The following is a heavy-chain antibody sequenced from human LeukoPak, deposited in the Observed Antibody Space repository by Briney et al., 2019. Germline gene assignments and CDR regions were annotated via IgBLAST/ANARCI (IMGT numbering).Heavy chain of an antibody. CDR1: GFTFSSYV. J-gene: IGHJ5*02. V-gene: IGHV3-23*01. CDR3: AKGAITIFGVALYNWFDP. D-gene: IGHD3-3*01. Sequence: PGGSLRLSCAASGFTFSSYVMSWVRQAPGKGLEWVSAISGSGGSTYYADSVKGRFTISRDNSKNTLYLQMNSLRAEDTAVYYCAKGAITIFGVALYNWFDPWGQGTLVTVSS. CDR2: ISGSGGST.